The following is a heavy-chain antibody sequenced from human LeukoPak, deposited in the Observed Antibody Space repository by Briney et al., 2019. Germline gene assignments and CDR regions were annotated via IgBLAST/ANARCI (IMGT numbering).Heavy chain of an antibody. Sequence: SETLSLTCTVSGGSISSYYWSWIRQPPGKGLEWIGYIYYSGSTNYNPSLKSRVTISVDTSKNQFSLKLSSVTAADTAVYYCARDQGYDSSGFFLGTWGQGTLVTVSS. D-gene: IGHD3-22*01. V-gene: IGHV4-59*01. CDR1: GGSISSYY. J-gene: IGHJ5*02. CDR2: IYYSGST. CDR3: ARDQGYDSSGFFLGT.